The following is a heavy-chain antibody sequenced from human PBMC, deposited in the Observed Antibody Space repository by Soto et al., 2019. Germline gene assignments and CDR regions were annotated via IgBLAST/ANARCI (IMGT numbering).Heavy chain of an antibody. CDR3: ASDSSESRYYYYGMDV. Sequence: SETLSLTCTVSGGSISSSSYYWGWIRQPPGKGLEWIGSIYYSGSTYYNPSLKSRVTISVDTSKNQFSLKLSSVTAADTAVYYCASDSSESRYYYYGMDVWGQGTTVT. V-gene: IGHV4-39*01. CDR1: GGSISSSSYY. CDR2: IYYSGST. J-gene: IGHJ6*02. D-gene: IGHD1-26*01.